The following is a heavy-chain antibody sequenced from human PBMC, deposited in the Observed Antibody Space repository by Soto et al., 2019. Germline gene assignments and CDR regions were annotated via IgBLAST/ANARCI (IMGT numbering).Heavy chain of an antibody. J-gene: IGHJ6*02. CDR3: ARPSVRGYGNYYYGMDV. V-gene: IGHV3-33*01. CDR2: IWYDGSNK. Sequence: PGGSLRLSCAASGFTFSSYGMHWVRQAPGKGLEWVAVIWYDGSNKYYADSVKGRFTISRDNSKNTLYLQMNSLRAEDTAVYYCARPSVRGYGNYYYGMDVWGQGTTVTVS. CDR1: GFTFSSYG. D-gene: IGHD6-13*01.